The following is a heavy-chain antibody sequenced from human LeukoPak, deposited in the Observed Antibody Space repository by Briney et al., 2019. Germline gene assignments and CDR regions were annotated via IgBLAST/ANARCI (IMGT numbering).Heavy chain of an antibody. CDR1: GYTLTELS. J-gene: IGHJ4*02. V-gene: IGHV1-24*01. CDR2: FDPEDGET. Sequence: ASVKVSCKVSGYTLTELSMHWVRQAPGKGLEWMGGFDPEDGETIYAQKFQGRVTMTEDTSTDTAYMELSSLRSEDTAVYYCATGYKWLRTFDYWGQGTLVTVSS. D-gene: IGHD5-12*01. CDR3: ATGYKWLRTFDY.